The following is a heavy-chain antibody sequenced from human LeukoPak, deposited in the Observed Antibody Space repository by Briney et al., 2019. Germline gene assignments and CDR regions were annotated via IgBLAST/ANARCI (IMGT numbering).Heavy chain of an antibody. V-gene: IGHV3-33*01. CDR2: IWYDGSNK. J-gene: IGHJ2*01. CDR1: GFTFSSYG. CDR3: ARTCSGGSCYGVWYFDL. Sequence: WGSLRPSCAASGFTFSSYGMHWVRQAPGKGLEWVALIWYDGSNKYYAGSVKGRFTISRDNSENTLYLQMNSLRAEDTAVYYCARTCSGGSCYGVWYFDLWGRGTLVTVSS. D-gene: IGHD2-15*01.